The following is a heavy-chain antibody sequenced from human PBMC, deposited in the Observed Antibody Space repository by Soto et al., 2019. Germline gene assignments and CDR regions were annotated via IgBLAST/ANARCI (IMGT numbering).Heavy chain of an antibody. D-gene: IGHD5-12*01. J-gene: IGHJ4*02. CDR3: ARDGGYSGYDIDY. Sequence: SGGSLRLSCAASGFTLSSYSMNWVRQAPGKGLDWVAYISRTSSAIYYADSVKGRFTISRDNANNLLFLQMNSLRDEDTAVYYCARDGGYSGYDIDYWGLGTLVTVSS. CDR2: ISRTSSAI. CDR1: GFTLSSYS. V-gene: IGHV3-48*02.